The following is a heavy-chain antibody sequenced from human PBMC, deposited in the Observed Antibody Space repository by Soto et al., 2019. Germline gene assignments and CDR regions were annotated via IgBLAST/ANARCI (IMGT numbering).Heavy chain of an antibody. CDR1: GFTFSNAW. V-gene: IGHV3-15*01. CDR3: TTDLGYCSSTSCYSFDY. D-gene: IGHD2-2*02. J-gene: IGHJ4*02. CDR2: IKSKTDGGTT. Sequence: EVQLVESGGGLVKPGGSLRLSCAASGFTFSNAWMSWVRQAPGKGLEWVGRIKSKTDGGTTDYAAPVKGRFTISRDDSKNTLYLQMNSLKTEDTAVYYCTTDLGYCSSTSCYSFDYWGQGTLVRLL.